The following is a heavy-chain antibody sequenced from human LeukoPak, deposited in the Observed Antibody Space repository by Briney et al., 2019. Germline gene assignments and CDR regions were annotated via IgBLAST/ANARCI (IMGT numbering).Heavy chain of an antibody. Sequence: ASVKVSCKASGYTFTGYYMHWVRQAPGQGLEWMGIINPSGGSTSYAQKFQGRVTMTRDTSTSTVYMELSSLRSEDTAVYYCARDFFVGHGDSNYYYYYMDVWGKGTTVTISS. CDR3: ARDFFVGHGDSNYYYYYMDV. J-gene: IGHJ6*03. V-gene: IGHV1-46*01. D-gene: IGHD4-17*01. CDR2: INPSGGST. CDR1: GYTFTGYY.